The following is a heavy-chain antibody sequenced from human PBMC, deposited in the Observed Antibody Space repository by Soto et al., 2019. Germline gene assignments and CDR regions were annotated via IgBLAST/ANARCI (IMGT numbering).Heavy chain of an antibody. CDR2: ISFDGSNK. CDR3: GKGGHYYYSMDV. Sequence: QVQLVESGGGVVQPGRSLRLSCAASGFTFSSYGMHWVRQAPGKGLEWVAVISFDGSNKYYADSVKGRFIISRDNSKNTLYLQVNSLRAEDTAVYYCGKGGHYYYSMDVWGKGTTVTVSS. J-gene: IGHJ6*03. CDR1: GFTFSSYG. V-gene: IGHV3-30*18.